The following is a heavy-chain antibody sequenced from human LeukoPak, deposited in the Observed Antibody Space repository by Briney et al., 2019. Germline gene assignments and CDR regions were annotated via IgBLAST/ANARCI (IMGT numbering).Heavy chain of an antibody. CDR2: IYTSGST. V-gene: IGHV4-61*02. CDR1: GGSISSGSYY. J-gene: IGHJ6*02. Sequence: SETLSLTCTVSGGSISSGSYYWSWIRQPAGKGLEWIGRIYTSGSTNYNPSLKSRVTISVDTSKNQFSLKLSSVTAADTAVYYCAREDYGMDVWGQGTTVTVSS. CDR3: AREDYGMDV.